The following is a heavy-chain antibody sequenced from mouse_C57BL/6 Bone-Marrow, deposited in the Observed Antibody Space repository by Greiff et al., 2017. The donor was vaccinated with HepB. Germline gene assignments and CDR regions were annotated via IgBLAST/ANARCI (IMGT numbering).Heavy chain of an antibody. D-gene: IGHD1-1*01. CDR3: TTRSYYYGSSPSFAY. CDR2: IDPENGDT. Sequence: EVHLVESGAELVRPGASVKLSCTASGFNIKDDYMHWVKQRPEQGLEWIGWIDPENGDTEYASKFQGKATITADTSSNTAYLQLSSLTSEDTAVYYCTTRSYYYGSSPSFAYWGQGTLVTVSA. CDR1: GFNIKDDY. V-gene: IGHV14-4*01. J-gene: IGHJ3*01.